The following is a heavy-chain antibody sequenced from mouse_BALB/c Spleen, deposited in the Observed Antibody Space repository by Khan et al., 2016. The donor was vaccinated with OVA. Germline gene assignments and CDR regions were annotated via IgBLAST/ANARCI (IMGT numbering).Heavy chain of an antibody. Sequence: EVQLQESGPGLVKPSQSLALTCTVSGFSIPSDYVCYLIRQPPGSQLEWMGYIRNSGNTSYNPSLKSRITITRDTSKNQFFLQLNSVTTEDTATYYCASHGNWYFDDWGAGTLVTVAS. D-gene: IGHD2-1*01. V-gene: IGHV3-2*02. CDR1: GFSIPSDYV. CDR3: ASHGNWYFDD. J-gene: IGHJ1*01. CDR2: IRNSGNT.